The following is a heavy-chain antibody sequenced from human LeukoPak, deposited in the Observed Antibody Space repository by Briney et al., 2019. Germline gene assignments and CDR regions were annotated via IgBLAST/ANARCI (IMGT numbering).Heavy chain of an antibody. Sequence: PGGSLRLSCEASGFTFSDYYMSWIRQAPGKGLEWVSHISNRDSYTNYADSVKGRFTISRDNAKNSLYLQMNSLRAEDTAVYYCAKEGSSGLYFDYWGQGILVTVSS. J-gene: IGHJ4*02. CDR1: GFTFSDYY. CDR3: AKEGSSGLYFDY. CDR2: ISNRDSYT. D-gene: IGHD6-19*01. V-gene: IGHV3-11*06.